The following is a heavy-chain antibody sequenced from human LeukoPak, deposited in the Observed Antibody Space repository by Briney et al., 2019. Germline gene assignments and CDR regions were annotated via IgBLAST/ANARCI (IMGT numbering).Heavy chain of an antibody. J-gene: IGHJ4*02. Sequence: AASVKLSFTVSGYTLTELAMHWVRQAPGNGLEWMGGFDPEDGETIYAQKFQGRVTMTEDTSTDTAYMELSSLRSEDTAVYYCAIQDYYGSGSNYSGGQGTLVTVSS. D-gene: IGHD3-10*01. CDR2: FDPEDGET. CDR1: GYTLTELA. CDR3: AIQDYYGSGSNYS. V-gene: IGHV1-24*01.